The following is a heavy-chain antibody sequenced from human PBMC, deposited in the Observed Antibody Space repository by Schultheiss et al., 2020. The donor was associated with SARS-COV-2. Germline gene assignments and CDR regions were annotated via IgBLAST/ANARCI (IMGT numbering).Heavy chain of an antibody. D-gene: IGHD1-26*01. CDR2: IYYSGST. Sequence: SETLSLTCTVSGGSISSYYWSWIRQPPGKGLEWIGYIYYSGSTNYNPSLKSRVTISVDTSKNQFSLKLSSVTAADTAVYYCAREPVITAWDLFRVDAFDIWGQGTMVSVSS. CDR1: GGSISSYY. J-gene: IGHJ3*02. V-gene: IGHV4-59*01. CDR3: AREPVITAWDLFRVDAFDI.